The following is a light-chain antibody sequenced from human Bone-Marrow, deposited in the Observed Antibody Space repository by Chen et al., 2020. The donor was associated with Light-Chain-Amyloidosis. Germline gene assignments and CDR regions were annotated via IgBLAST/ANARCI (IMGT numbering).Light chain of an antibody. J-gene: IGLJ3*02. V-gene: IGLV3-21*02. CDR1: NIGSTS. CDR2: DDS. Sequence: SYVLTQPSSVSVAPGQTATIACGGNNIGSTSVHWYQQTPGQAPLLVVYDDSDRPSGIPERLSGSTSGYTATLTISRVEAGDEADYYCQVWDRSSDRPVFGGGTTLTVL. CDR3: QVWDRSSDRPV.